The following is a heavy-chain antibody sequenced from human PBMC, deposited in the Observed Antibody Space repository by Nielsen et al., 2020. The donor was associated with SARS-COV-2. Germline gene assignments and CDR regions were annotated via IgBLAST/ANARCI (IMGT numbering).Heavy chain of an antibody. Sequence: GGSLRPSCVASGFSFSNYAMTWVRQAPGKGLEWVSSVSASGVTTYYADSVKGRFTISRDQSKNTLYLQMNSLRAEDTAVYYCAKVELMWIQLWLHGYYGMDVWGQGTTVTISS. CDR3: AKVELMWIQLWLHGYYGMDV. D-gene: IGHD5-18*01. CDR2: VSASGVTT. CDR1: GFSFSNYA. V-gene: IGHV3-23*01. J-gene: IGHJ6*02.